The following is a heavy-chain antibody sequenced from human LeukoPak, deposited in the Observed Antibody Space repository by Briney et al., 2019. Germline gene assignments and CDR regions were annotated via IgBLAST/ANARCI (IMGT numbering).Heavy chain of an antibody. V-gene: IGHV3-30*03. CDR1: GFTFSSYW. CDR3: VMETRETVGVTTMWTDS. D-gene: IGHD1-26*01. Sequence: GGSLRLSCAASGFTFSSYWMNWARQAPGKGLDWVAIISHDGSNKYYADSVKGRFTIFRDNSKNTLYLQMNSLRPEDTAVYYCVMETRETVGVTTMWTDSWGQGTLVTVSS. J-gene: IGHJ4*02. CDR2: ISHDGSNK.